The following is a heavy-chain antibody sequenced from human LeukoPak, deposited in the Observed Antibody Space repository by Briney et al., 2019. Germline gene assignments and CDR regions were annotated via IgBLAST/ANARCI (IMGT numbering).Heavy chain of an antibody. D-gene: IGHD6-25*01. CDR1: GYTFTAYY. Sequence: GASVKVSCKASGYTFTAYYMHWVRQAPGQGLEWMGWINPNSGGTNFAQKFQGRVTMTRDTSISTAYMGLFSLRSDDTAVYYCARGVLAANKEGYFDPWGQGTLVTVSS. CDR3: ARGVLAANKEGYFDP. V-gene: IGHV1-2*02. J-gene: IGHJ5*02. CDR2: INPNSGGT.